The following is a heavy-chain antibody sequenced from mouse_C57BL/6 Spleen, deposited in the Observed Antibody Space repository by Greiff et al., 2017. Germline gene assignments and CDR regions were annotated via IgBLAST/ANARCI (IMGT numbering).Heavy chain of an antibody. Sequence: VQLQQPGTELVKPGASVKLSCKASGYTFTSYWMHWVKQRPGQGLEWIGNINPSNGGTNYNEKFKSKATLTVDKSSSTAYMQLSSLTSEDSAGYYCARPYYGSSLHWYFDVWGTGTTVTVSS. CDR3: ARPYYGSSLHWYFDV. D-gene: IGHD1-1*01. CDR1: GYTFTSYW. J-gene: IGHJ1*03. V-gene: IGHV1-53*01. CDR2: INPSNGGT.